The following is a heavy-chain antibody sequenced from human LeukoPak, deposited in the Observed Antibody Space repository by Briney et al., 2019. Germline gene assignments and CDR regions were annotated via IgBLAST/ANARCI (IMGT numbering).Heavy chain of an antibody. Sequence: GGSLRLSCGASGFLFDDHDMHWVRQAPGKGLEWVAYIRSDGYHTYYADSVKGRFTITRDNLKNTLYLQMNNLRPEDMAVYYCAKPSGSGVDYWGRGTRVTVSS. J-gene: IGHJ4*02. CDR1: GFLFDDHD. CDR3: AKPSGSGVDY. D-gene: IGHD1-26*01. CDR2: IRSDGYHT. V-gene: IGHV3-30*02.